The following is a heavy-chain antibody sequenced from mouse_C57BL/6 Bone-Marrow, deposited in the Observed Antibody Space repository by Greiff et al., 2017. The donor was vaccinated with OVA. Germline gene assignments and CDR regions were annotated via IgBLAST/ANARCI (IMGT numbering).Heavy chain of an antibody. CDR1: GYTFTSYW. Sequence: VQLQQSGAELVMPGASVKLSCKASGYTFTSYWMHWVKQRPGQGLEWIGEIDPSDSYTNYNQKFKGKSTLTVDKSSSTAYMQLSSLTSEDSAVYYCARNPLITTVGGYFDVWGTGTTVTVSS. V-gene: IGHV1-69*01. J-gene: IGHJ1*03. CDR2: IDPSDSYT. D-gene: IGHD1-1*01. CDR3: ARNPLITTVGGYFDV.